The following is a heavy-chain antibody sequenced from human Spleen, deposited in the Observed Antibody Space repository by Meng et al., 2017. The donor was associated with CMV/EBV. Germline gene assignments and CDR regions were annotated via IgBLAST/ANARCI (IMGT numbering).Heavy chain of an antibody. CDR3: AREGVVGTTIYFDY. Sequence: ASGGTFNNYGVHWVPRAPGQGLEWMGGIIPLLGTANYARKFQGRVTITTDESTTTAFMELSSLRSDDAAVYYCAREGVVGTTIYFDYWGQGTLVTVSS. CDR2: IIPLLGTA. J-gene: IGHJ4*02. V-gene: IGHV1-69*05. D-gene: IGHD1-1*01. CDR1: GGTFNNYG.